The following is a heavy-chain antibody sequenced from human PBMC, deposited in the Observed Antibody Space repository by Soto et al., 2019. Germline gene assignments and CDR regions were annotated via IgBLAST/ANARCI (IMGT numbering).Heavy chain of an antibody. V-gene: IGHV3-11*05. CDR1: GFTFSAVY. J-gene: IGHJ4*02. Sequence: QVQLEESGGGLVKPGGSLRLSCAASGFTFSAVYMSWIRQAPNKGLEYISYISSSGTSANYADSVKGRFTISRDNARNSLYLQMTSLRAEHTAVYYCARDRVALTSQYFDYWGQGALGTVSA. CDR2: ISSSGTSA. D-gene: IGHD2-15*01. CDR3: ARDRVALTSQYFDY.